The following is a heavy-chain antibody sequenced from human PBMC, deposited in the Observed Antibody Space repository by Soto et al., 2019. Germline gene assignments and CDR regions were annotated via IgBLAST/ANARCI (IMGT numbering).Heavy chain of an antibody. Sequence: QVQLVESGGGVVQPGRSLRLSCAASGFTFSTYTMHWVRQAPGKGREWVAVISYDGSNKYYAYSVKGRFTIARDNAESTLYLHTNSIRAEDTAVSRWPRPLRYFDWFVRDAYGMDVWGQGPTVTVSS. D-gene: IGHD3-9*01. CDR1: GFTFSTYT. CDR3: PRPLRYFDWFVRDAYGMDV. V-gene: IGHV3-30-3*01. J-gene: IGHJ6*02. CDR2: ISYDGSNK.